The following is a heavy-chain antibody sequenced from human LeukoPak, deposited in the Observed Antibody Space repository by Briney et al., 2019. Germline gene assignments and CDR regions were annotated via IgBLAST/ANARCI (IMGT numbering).Heavy chain of an antibody. V-gene: IGHV4-38-2*02. CDR2: LYHSGNT. CDR1: GYSISSGYY. J-gene: IGHJ6*03. D-gene: IGHD2-2*01. Sequence: SETLSLTCTVSGYSISSGYYWGWIRQPPGKGLEWIGSLYHSGNTYYNPSLKSRVTISVDTSENQFSLKLSSVTAADTAVYYCASSPAADYYYYYYMDVWGKGTTVTISS. CDR3: ASSPAADYYYYYYMDV.